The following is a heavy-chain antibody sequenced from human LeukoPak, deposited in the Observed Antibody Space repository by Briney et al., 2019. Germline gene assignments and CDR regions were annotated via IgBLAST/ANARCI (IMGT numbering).Heavy chain of an antibody. CDR2: IYYSGST. CDR3: ARHVYYGSGSYYPEFDY. J-gene: IGHJ4*02. D-gene: IGHD3-10*01. V-gene: IGHV4-59*08. Sequence: SETLSLTCTVSGGSISSYYWSWLRQPPGKGLEWVGYIYYSGSTNYNPSLKSRVTISVDTSKNQFSLKLSSVTAADTAVYYCARHVYYGSGSYYPEFDYWGRGTLVTVSS. CDR1: GGSISSYY.